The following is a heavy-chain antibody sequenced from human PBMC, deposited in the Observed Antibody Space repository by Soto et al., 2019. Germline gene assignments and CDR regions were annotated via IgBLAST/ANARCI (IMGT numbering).Heavy chain of an antibody. Sequence: VASVKVSCKASGYSFTAYYIHWVRQAPGQGLEWMGWINPNSGGTNYALKFLGRVTLTRDTSISAVYLEVRRLTSDDTAVYYCARGPRAFDSWGQGTLVTVSS. J-gene: IGHJ4*02. CDR3: ARGPRAFDS. CDR2: INPNSGGT. V-gene: IGHV1-2*02. CDR1: GYSFTAYY.